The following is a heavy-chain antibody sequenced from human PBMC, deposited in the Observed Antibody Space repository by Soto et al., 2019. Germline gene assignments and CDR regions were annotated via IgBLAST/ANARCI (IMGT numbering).Heavy chain of an antibody. CDR2: VSIGGST. CDR3: AKRRGAGGHFDY. Sequence: GGSLRLSCAASGFTFSSYAMGWVRQGPEKGLEWVAVVSIGGSTHYADSVRGRFTISRDNSKNTLSLQMNSLTAEDTAVYFCAKRRGAGGHFDYWGQGALVTVSS. V-gene: IGHV3-23*01. D-gene: IGHD2-15*01. CDR1: GFTFSSYA. J-gene: IGHJ4*02.